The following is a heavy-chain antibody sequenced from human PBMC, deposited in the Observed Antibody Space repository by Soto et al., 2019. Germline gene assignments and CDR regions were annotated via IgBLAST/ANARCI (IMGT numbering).Heavy chain of an antibody. CDR1: GYTFTSYA. D-gene: IGHD4-17*01. CDR2: IILPFGTP. J-gene: IGHJ4*02. V-gene: IGHV1-69*13. Sequence: SVKVSCKASGYTFTSYAISWVRQAPGQGLEWMGVIILPFGTPNYAQTFQGRVTITADESMTTAYMELSGLRSEDTAVYYCARGPDYEGYFDYWGRGTLVTVSS. CDR3: ARGPDYEGYFDY.